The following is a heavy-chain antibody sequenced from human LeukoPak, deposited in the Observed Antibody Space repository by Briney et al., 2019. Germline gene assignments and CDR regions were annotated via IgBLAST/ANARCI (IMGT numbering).Heavy chain of an antibody. CDR2: IYYSGST. Sequence: SETLSLTCTVSGGSISSYYWSWIRQSPGKGLEWIGYIYYSGSTNYNPSLKSRVTILIDTSKNQFSLKLSSVTAADTAVYYCARTYYDYVWGTGYFDQWGQGPLVTVSS. J-gene: IGHJ4*01. V-gene: IGHV4-59*08. D-gene: IGHD3-16*01. CDR1: GGSISSYY. CDR3: ARTYYDYVWGTGYFDQ.